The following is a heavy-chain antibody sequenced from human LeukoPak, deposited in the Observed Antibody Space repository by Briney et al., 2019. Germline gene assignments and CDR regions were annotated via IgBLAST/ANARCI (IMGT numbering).Heavy chain of an antibody. V-gene: IGHV4-30-4*08. CDR3: ARVGYYDSSGYYYPFYFDY. J-gene: IGHJ4*02. CDR1: GGSFSGYY. CDR2: IYYSGST. D-gene: IGHD3-22*01. Sequence: SETLSLTCAVYGGSFSGYYWSWIRQPPGKGLEWIGYIYYSGSTYYNPSLKSRVTISVDTSKNQFSLKLSSVTAADTAVCYCARVGYYDSSGYYYPFYFDYWGQGTLVTVSS.